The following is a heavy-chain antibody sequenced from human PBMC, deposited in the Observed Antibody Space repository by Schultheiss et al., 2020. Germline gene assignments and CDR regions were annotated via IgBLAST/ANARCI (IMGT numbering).Heavy chain of an antibody. J-gene: IGHJ4*02. CDR2: ISGAGGST. V-gene: IGHV3-23*01. CDR3: ARGSSGDY. D-gene: IGHD6-25*01. Sequence: GGSLTLSCAASGFTFYNYAMNWVRQAPGKGLEWVSAISGAGGSTYYADSVKGRFTISRDNSKNTLYLQMNSLRAEDTAVYYCARGSSGDYWGQGTLVTVSS. CDR1: GFTFYNYA.